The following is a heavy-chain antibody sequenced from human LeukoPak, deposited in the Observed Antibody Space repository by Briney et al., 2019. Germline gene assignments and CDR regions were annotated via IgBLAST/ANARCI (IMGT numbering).Heavy chain of an antibody. CDR2: ISSSGSTI. V-gene: IGHV3-48*03. D-gene: IGHD1-1*01. CDR3: ARGATDVTRWFDP. CDR1: GFTFSSYE. J-gene: IGHJ5*02. Sequence: GGSLRLSCAASGFTFSSYEMNWVRQAPGKGLEWVSYISSSGSTIYYADSVQGRFTISRDNAKNSLYLQMNGLRAEDTAVYYCARGATDVTRWFDPWGQGTRVTVSS.